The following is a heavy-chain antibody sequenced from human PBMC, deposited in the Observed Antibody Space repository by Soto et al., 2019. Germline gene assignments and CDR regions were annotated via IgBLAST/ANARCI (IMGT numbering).Heavy chain of an antibody. J-gene: IGHJ3*02. CDR2: FIPVFTTA. D-gene: IGHD4-17*01. V-gene: IGHV1-69*01. CDR3: ARDGVDVSRTTVRHGALDI. CDR1: GGSFSTYG. Sequence: QVQLVQSGAEVKKPGSSVKVSSKASGGSFSTYGISWVRQAPGQGLEWMGGFIPVFTTAKYAQKFQGRVSITADESTYTAYMEVSSLRSEDTAVYFCARDGVDVSRTTVRHGALDIWGQGTVVTVSS.